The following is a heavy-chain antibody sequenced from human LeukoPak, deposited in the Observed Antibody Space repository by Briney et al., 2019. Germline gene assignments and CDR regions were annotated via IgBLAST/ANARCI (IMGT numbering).Heavy chain of an antibody. CDR3: ARDRTDPNWFDP. J-gene: IGHJ5*02. CDR1: GGSISSYY. CDR2: IYTSGTP. Sequence: SETLSLTCTVSGGSISSYYWSWIRQPAGKGLEWIGRIYTSGTPNYNPSLKSRVTMSLDTSKNQFSLKLSSVTAADTAVYYCARDRTDPNWFDPWGQGTLVTVSS. V-gene: IGHV4-4*07.